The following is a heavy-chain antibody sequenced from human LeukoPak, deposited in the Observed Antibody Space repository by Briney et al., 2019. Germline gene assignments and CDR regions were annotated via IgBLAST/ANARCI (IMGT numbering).Heavy chain of an antibody. CDR2: ISYDGSNK. CDR1: GFTFSSYA. CDR3: ARDLMVVAATYYYYYYGMDV. D-gene: IGHD2-15*01. Sequence: PGGSLRLSCAASGFTFSSYATHWVRQAPGKGLEWVAVISYDGSNKYYADSVKGRFTISRDNSKNTLYLQMNSLRAEDTAVYYCARDLMVVAATYYYYYYGMDVWGQGTTVTVSS. J-gene: IGHJ6*02. V-gene: IGHV3-30-3*01.